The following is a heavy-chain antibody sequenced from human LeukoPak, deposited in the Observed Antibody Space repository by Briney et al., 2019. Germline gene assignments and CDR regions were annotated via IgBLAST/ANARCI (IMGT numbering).Heavy chain of an antibody. J-gene: IGHJ3*02. CDR2: IKSKTDGGTT. CDR3: AKQRGSAAAGIDAFDI. CDR1: GFTFSNAW. D-gene: IGHD6-13*01. V-gene: IGHV3-15*01. Sequence: PGGSLRLSCAASGFTFSNAWMSWVRQAPGKGLEWVGRIKSKTDGGTTDYAAPVKGRFTISRDDSKNTLYLQMNSLRAEDTAVYYCAKQRGSAAAGIDAFDIWGQGTMVTVSS.